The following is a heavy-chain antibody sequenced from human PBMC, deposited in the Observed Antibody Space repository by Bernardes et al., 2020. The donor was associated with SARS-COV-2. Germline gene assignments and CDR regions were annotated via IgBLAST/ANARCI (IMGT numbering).Heavy chain of an antibody. V-gene: IGHV3-30-3*01. CDR2: ISFDGGNK. CDR1: GFTFSGYN. CDR3: ASLDYALDY. J-gene: IGHJ4*02. D-gene: IGHD4-17*01. Sequence: GGSLRLSCAASGFTFSGYNMHWVRQAPGKGLEWVAVISFDGGNKYIADSVKGRFTISRDNSKNTLYLQMNSLRAEDTAVYFCASLDYALDYWGQGTLVTVSS.